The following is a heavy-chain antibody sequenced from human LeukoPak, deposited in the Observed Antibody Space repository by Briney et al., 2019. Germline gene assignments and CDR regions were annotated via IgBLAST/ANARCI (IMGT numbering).Heavy chain of an antibody. D-gene: IGHD2-21*02. CDR1: RFTFSNYW. J-gene: IGHJ4*02. V-gene: IGHV3-7*01. CDR3: AKWGPYCVGDYCPALDS. Sequence: GSLRLSCVASRFTFSNYWMSWVRQAPGKGLEWVANINQDGSKKRYADSMKGRFTISRDNAKELLFLQLSSLRAEDTAVYYCAKWGPYCVGDYCPALDSWGPGTLVTVSS. CDR2: INQDGSKK.